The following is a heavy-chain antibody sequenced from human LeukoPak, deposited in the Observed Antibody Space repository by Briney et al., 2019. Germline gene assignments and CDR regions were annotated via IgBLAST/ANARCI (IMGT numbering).Heavy chain of an antibody. J-gene: IGHJ4*02. CDR3: ARGHYGDPDISDY. CDR1: GGSLSRYY. D-gene: IGHD4-17*01. CDR2: MYSSGST. Sequence: SETLSLTRTVPGGSLSRYYGCCIPQPAGKGLEWIGRMYSSGSTNYNPSLKSRITMSVDTSKNQFSLKLSSVTAADTAVYYCARGHYGDPDISDYGGQGTLVTVSS. V-gene: IGHV4-4*07.